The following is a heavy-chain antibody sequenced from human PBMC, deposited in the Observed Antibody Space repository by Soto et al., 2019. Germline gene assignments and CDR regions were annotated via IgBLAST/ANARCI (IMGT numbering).Heavy chain of an antibody. CDR1: GFTFSSYG. J-gene: IGHJ6*02. V-gene: IGHV3-30*18. CDR3: AKEMGTSSSSDYYYYYGMDV. CDR2: ISYDGSNK. D-gene: IGHD6-13*01. Sequence: QVQLVESGGGVVQPGRSLRLSCAASGFTFSSYGMHWVRQAPGKGLEWVAVISYDGSNKYYADSVKGRSTISRDNSKNTLYLQMNSLRAEDTAVYYCAKEMGTSSSSDYYYYYGMDVWGQGTTVTVSS.